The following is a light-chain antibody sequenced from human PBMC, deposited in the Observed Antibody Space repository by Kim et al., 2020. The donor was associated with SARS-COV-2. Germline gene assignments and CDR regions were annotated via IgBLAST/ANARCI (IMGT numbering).Light chain of an antibody. CDR3: GAWDTSLDAYV. CDR2: EDD. V-gene: IGLV1-51*01. CDR1: SSNLGNTY. Sequence: QSVLTQPPSVSAAPGQEISISCSGRSSNLGNTYAPWYLALPETAPKLLIYEDDKRPSGIPDRFSGSKSGTSATLAITGLVTGDEAEYYCGAWDTSLDAYVFGPGTKVTVL. J-gene: IGLJ1*01.